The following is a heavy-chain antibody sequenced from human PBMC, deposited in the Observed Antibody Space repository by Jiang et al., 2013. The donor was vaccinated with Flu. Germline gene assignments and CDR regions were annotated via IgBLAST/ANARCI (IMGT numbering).Heavy chain of an antibody. Sequence: SGAEVKKPGASVKISCKASGYTLTSYSMHWLRQAPGQSLEWMGWINAGDGDTRYSQRLQGRVTITRDTSASTGYMELSSLTSEDTAVYYCARGGSSSPYNWFDPW. V-gene: IGHV1-3*01. CDR1: GYTLTSYS. CDR3: ARGGSSSPYNWFDP. J-gene: IGHJ5*02. CDR2: INAGDGDT. D-gene: IGHD6-6*01.